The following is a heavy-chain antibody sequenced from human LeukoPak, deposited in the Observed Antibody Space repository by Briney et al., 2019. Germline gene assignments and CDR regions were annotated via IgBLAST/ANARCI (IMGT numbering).Heavy chain of an antibody. J-gene: IGHJ4*02. CDR1: GFTFSTYW. D-gene: IGHD3-10*01. V-gene: IGHV3-74*01. CDR2: TTSDGSTT. CDR3: ARGPRGGTLDF. Sequence: GGSLRLSCAASGFTFSTYWMYWVRQAPGKGLVWVSRTTSDGSTTTYADSVKGRFTITRDNAKNTLYLQMNSLSAEDTAVYYCARGPRGGTLDFWGQGTLVTASS.